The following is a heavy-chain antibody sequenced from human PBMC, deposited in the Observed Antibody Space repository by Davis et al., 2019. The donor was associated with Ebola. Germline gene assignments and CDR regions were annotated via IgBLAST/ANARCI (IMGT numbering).Heavy chain of an antibody. CDR3: ARSGGYSSGWYSIDY. V-gene: IGHV3-11*06. J-gene: IGHJ4*02. D-gene: IGHD6-19*01. CDR1: GFTFSDYY. CDR2: ISSSSSYT. Sequence: PGGSLRLSCAASGFTFSDYYMSWIRQAPGKGLEWVSYISSSSSYTNYADSVKGRFTISRDNAKNSLYLQMNSLRAEDTAVYYCARSGGYSSGWYSIDYWGQGTLVTVSS.